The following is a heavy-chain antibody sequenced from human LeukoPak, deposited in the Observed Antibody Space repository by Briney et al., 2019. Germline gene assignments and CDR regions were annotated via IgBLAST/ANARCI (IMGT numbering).Heavy chain of an antibody. Sequence: ASVKVSGKASGYTFTSYGISWVRQAPGQGLEWMGWISAYNGNTNYAQKLQGRVTMTTDTSTSTAYMELRSLRSDDTAVYYCARSGNILTGYYKARFDYWGQGTLVTVSS. J-gene: IGHJ4*02. CDR1: GYTFTSYG. CDR2: ISAYNGNT. CDR3: ARSGNILTGYYKARFDY. V-gene: IGHV1-18*01. D-gene: IGHD3-9*01.